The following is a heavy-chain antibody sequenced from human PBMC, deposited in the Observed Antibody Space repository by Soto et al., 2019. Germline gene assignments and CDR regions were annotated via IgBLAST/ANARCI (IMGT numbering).Heavy chain of an antibody. CDR2: ISGSGGST. J-gene: IGHJ6*02. V-gene: IGHV3-23*01. CDR3: AKFLSTTVTYYYYYGMDV. CDR1: GFTFSSYA. D-gene: IGHD4-17*01. Sequence: EVQLLESGGGLVQPGGSLRLSCAASGFTFSSYAMSWVRQAPGKGLEWVSAISGSGGSTYYADSVKGRFTISRDNSKNTLYLQLNSLRAEDTAVYYCAKFLSTTVTYYYYYGMDVCGQGTTVTVSS.